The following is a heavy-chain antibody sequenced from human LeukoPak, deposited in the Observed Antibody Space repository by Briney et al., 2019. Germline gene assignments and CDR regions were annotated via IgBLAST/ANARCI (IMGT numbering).Heavy chain of an antibody. CDR3: ARDRVDYSNTFKY. D-gene: IGHD4-11*01. J-gene: IGHJ4*02. Sequence: ASVKVSCKASGYTFTNYAMHWVRQAPGQRLEWMGWINTDNGNTKYSQKFQGRVTITRDTSASTAYMELSSLRSKDTAVYSCARDRVDYSNTFKYWGQGTLVTVSS. CDR1: GYTFTNYA. V-gene: IGHV1-3*04. CDR2: INTDNGNT.